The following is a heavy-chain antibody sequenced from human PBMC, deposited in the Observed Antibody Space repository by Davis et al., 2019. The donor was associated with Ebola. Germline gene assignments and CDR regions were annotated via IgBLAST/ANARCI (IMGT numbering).Heavy chain of an antibody. CDR2: IYSGGST. Sequence: GESLKISCAASGFTVSSNYMSWVRQAPGQGLEWVSVIYSGGSTYYADSVKGRFTISRDNSKNTLYLQMNSLRAEDTAVYYCARDRSGDYSANWFDPWGQGTLVTVSS. CDR3: ARDRSGDYSANWFDP. D-gene: IGHD4-17*01. J-gene: IGHJ5*02. V-gene: IGHV3-53*01. CDR1: GFTVSSNY.